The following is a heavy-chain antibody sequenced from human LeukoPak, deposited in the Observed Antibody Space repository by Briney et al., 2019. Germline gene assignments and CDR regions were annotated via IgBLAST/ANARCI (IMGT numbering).Heavy chain of an antibody. Sequence: KPSETLSLTCTVSGGSISSSSYYWGWIRQPPGKELQWIASVYYSGRTNYSPSLKSRVTISVDTSEKQFSLQLNSVTAADTAVYYCARQGSAYYFDFWGQGLLVTVSS. CDR2: VYYSGRT. V-gene: IGHV4-39*01. CDR1: GGSISSSSYY. D-gene: IGHD2-15*01. J-gene: IGHJ4*02. CDR3: ARQGSAYYFDF.